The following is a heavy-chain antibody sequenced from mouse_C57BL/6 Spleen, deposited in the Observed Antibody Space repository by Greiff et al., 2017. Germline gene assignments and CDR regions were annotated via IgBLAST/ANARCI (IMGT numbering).Heavy chain of an antibody. CDR1: GYTFTEYT. CDR2: FYPGSGSI. D-gene: IGHD1-1*02. Sequence: QVQLKQSGAELVKPGASVKLSCKASGYTFTEYTIHWVKQRSGQGLEWIGWFYPGSGSIKYNEKFKDKATLTADKSSSTVYLQLSSLTSEDTAIYYCARGSFGYFDCWGKGTTLTVSS. V-gene: IGHV1-62-2*01. J-gene: IGHJ2*01. CDR3: ARGSFGYFDC.